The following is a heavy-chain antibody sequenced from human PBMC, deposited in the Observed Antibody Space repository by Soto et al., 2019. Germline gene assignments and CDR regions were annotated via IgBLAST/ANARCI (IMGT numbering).Heavy chain of an antibody. CDR3: AVHGDYDAFNF. J-gene: IGHJ3*01. V-gene: IGHV3-74*01. CDR2: MGPDGSST. Sequence: EVQVVESGGGLVQPGGSLRLSCAASGISFSRYWTHWVRQAPGEGLEWVSRMGPDGSSTSYADSVKGRFSISRDDAKNTLSLQVNSLRADDTAVYYCAVHGDYDAFNFWGQGTVVTVSS. D-gene: IGHD4-17*01. CDR1: GISFSRYW.